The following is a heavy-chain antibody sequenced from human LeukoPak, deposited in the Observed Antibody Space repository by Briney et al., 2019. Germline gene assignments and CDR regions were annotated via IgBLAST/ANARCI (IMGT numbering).Heavy chain of an antibody. V-gene: IGHV4-34*01. CDR3: ARGRRVVVVAATRSGGDV. CDR2: INHSGST. Sequence: SETLSLTCAVYGGSFSGYYWSWIRQPPGKGLEWIGEINHSGSTNYNPSLKSRVTISVDTSKNQFSLKLSSVTAADTAVYYCARGRRVVVVAATRSGGDVWGKGTTVTVSS. J-gene: IGHJ6*04. CDR1: GGSFSGYY. D-gene: IGHD2-15*01.